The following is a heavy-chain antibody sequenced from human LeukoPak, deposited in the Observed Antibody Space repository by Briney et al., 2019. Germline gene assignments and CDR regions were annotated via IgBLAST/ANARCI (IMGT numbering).Heavy chain of an antibody. CDR2: IYYSGST. J-gene: IGHJ4*02. V-gene: IGHV4-39*07. Sequence: SETLSLTCTVSGGSISSYYWGWIRQPPGKGLEWIGSIYYSGSTYYNPSLKSRVTISVDTSKNQFSLKLSSVTAADTAVYYCARDRGLHLFDYWGQGTLVTVSS. CDR3: ARDRGLHLFDY. CDR1: GGSISSYY. D-gene: IGHD4-11*01.